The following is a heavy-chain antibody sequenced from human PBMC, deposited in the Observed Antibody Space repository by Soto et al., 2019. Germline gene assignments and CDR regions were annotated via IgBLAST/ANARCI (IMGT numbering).Heavy chain of an antibody. D-gene: IGHD5-18*01. V-gene: IGHV1-3*01. J-gene: IGHJ4*02. Sequence: ASVKVSCKASGYTFTSYALHWVRQAPGQRLEWMGWINAGNGNTKYSQKFQGRVTITRDTSASTAYMELSSLRSEDTAVYYCARGLNGYSHYFDYWGQGTLVTVSS. CDR3: ARGLNGYSHYFDY. CDR2: INAGNGNT. CDR1: GYTFTSYA.